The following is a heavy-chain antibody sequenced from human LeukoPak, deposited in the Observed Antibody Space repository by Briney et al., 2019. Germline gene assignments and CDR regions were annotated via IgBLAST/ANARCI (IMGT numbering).Heavy chain of an antibody. D-gene: IGHD3-22*01. Sequence: SETLSLTCTVSGGSISSSSYYWGWIRQPPGKGLEWIGSIYYSGSTYYNPSLKSRVTISVDTSKNQFSLKLRSVTAADTAVYYCARGGMVIRGKDWFDPWGQGTLVTVSS. V-gene: IGHV4-39*07. J-gene: IGHJ5*02. CDR2: IYYSGST. CDR1: GGSISSSSYY. CDR3: ARGGMVIRGKDWFDP.